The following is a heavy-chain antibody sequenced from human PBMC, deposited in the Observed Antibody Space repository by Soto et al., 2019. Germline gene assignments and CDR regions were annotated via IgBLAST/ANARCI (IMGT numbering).Heavy chain of an antibody. D-gene: IGHD1-1*01. J-gene: IGHJ3*02. Sequence: EEKLVESGGGLVKRGESLRLSCAASLLNFNIAWLSWVRQAPGKGLEWVGRIKNNADGGTTDNAAPVKDRFTISRDDSKSTLYLKMKSLKTEATAMYYCTSMNDRDAFDIWGQGTMVTVAS. CDR1: LLNFNIAW. CDR2: IKNNADGGTT. V-gene: IGHV3-15*01. CDR3: TSMNDRDAFDI.